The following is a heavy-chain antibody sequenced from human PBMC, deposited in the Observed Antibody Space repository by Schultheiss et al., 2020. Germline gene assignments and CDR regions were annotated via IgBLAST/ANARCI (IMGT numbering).Heavy chain of an antibody. CDR3: ARGGLNDFWSGYSVY. CDR2: ISSSSSYI. Sequence: GESLKISCAASGFTFSSYSMNWVRQAPGKGLEWVSSISSSSSYIYYADSVKGRFTISRDNAKNSLYLQMNSLRAEDTAVYYCARGGLNDFWSGYSVYWGQGTLVNVSS. V-gene: IGHV3-21*01. D-gene: IGHD3-3*01. J-gene: IGHJ4*02. CDR1: GFTFSSYS.